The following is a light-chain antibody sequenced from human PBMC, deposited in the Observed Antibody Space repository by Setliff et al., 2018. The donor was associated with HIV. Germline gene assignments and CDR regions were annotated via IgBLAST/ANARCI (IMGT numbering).Light chain of an antibody. J-gene: IGLJ1*01. CDR3: ISYTSTSTRYV. CDR1: SSDVGLFNY. V-gene: IGLV2-14*03. CDR2: EVN. Sequence: ALAQPASVSGSPGQSITISCTGTSSDVGLFNYVSWYQQHPGKAPKLMIYEVNGRPSGISNRFSGSRSGNTASLTISGLQAEDEADYYCISYTSTSTRYVFGGGTKV.